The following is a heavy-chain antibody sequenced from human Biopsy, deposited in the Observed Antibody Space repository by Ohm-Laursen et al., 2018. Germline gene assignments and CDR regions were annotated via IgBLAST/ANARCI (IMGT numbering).Heavy chain of an antibody. V-gene: IGHV3-9*01. Sequence: SPRLSCTASGFIFDDYAMHWVRQAPGKGLEWVSGISWNSVGIGYADSVKGRFTISRDNAKNFLYLEMNNLRPEDTALYYCAKIHCSGGSCYPNAFDMWGHGTRVTVS. CDR3: AKIHCSGGSCYPNAFDM. J-gene: IGHJ3*02. CDR2: ISWNSVGI. D-gene: IGHD2-15*01. CDR1: GFIFDDYA.